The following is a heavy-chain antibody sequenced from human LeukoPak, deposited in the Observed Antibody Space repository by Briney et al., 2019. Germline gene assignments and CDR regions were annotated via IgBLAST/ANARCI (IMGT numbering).Heavy chain of an antibody. CDR1: GFTFSSYA. V-gene: IGHV3-23*01. J-gene: IGHJ3*02. Sequence: GGSLRLSCAASGFTFSSYAMSWARHAPGKGLEWVSAISGSGGSTYYADSVKARFTISRDNSKNTLYLQMHSLRAEDTAVYYCANSDYGDYGWFAFDIWGQGTMVTVSS. CDR3: ANSDYGDYGWFAFDI. CDR2: ISGSGGST. D-gene: IGHD4-17*01.